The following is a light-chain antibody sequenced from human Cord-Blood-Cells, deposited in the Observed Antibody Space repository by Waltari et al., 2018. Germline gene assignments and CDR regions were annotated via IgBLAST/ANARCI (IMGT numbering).Light chain of an antibody. J-gene: IGLJ3*02. CDR3: SSYTSSSTWV. CDR1: STAVGGANY. V-gene: IGLV2-14*01. Sequence: QSALTQPASVSGSPGQSIPISCTGTSTAVGGANYVPWYQQHPGKAPKLMINDVSKRPSGVSNRFSGSKSGNTASLTISGLQAEDEADYYCSSYTSSSTWVFGGGTKLTVL. CDR2: DVS.